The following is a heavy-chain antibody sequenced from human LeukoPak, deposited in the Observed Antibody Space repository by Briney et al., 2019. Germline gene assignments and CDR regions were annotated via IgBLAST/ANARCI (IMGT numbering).Heavy chain of an antibody. CDR2: INPNSGGT. CDR3: ARDPHRGAAAGSFDY. D-gene: IGHD6-13*01. CDR1: GYTFTGYY. J-gene: IGHJ4*02. Sequence: VASVKVSCKASGYTFTGYYMHWVRQAPGQGLEWMGWINPNSGGTNYAQKFQGRVTMTTDTSTSTAYMELRSLRSDDTAVYYCARDPHRGAAAGSFDYWGQGTLVTVSS. V-gene: IGHV1-2*02.